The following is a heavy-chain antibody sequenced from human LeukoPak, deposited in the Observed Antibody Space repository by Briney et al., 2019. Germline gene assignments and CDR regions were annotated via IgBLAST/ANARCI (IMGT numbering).Heavy chain of an antibody. CDR3: ARHTGYGYNWFDP. J-gene: IGHJ5*02. D-gene: IGHD5-12*01. V-gene: IGHV4-59*08. Sequence: PSETLSLTCTVSGGSISTYYWSWIRQPPGKGLEWIGHFYYSGNTDYNPSLKSRVSISVDMSKNQFSLNINSVTAADTAVYYCARHTGYGYNWFDPWGQGILVTVSS. CDR2: FYYSGNT. CDR1: GGSISTYY.